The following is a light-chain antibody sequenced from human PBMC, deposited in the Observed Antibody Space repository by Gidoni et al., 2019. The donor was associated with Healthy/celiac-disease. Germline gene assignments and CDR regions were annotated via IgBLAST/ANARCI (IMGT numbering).Light chain of an antibody. J-gene: IGKJ3*01. CDR1: QGISSY. CDR2: AAS. V-gene: IGKV1-9*01. CDR3: QQLNSYPSFT. Sequence: DIQLTQPPSFLSASVGDRVTITCRASQGISSYLAWYQQKPGKAPKLLIYAASTLQSGVPSRFSGSGSGTEFTLTISSLQPEDFATYYCQQLNSYPSFTFGPGTKVDIK.